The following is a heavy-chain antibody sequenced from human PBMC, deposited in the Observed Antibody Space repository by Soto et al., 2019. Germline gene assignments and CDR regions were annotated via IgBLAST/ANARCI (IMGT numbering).Heavy chain of an antibody. J-gene: IGHJ6*02. V-gene: IGHV3-21*04. D-gene: IGHD3-10*01. CDR1: GFTFSSYS. CDR3: AKSMVRGGTYYYYGMDA. Sequence: AGGSLRLSCAAAGFTFSSYSMNWVRKATGKGLEWVSSISSSSSYIYYADSVKGRFTISRDNSKNTLYLQMNSLRAEDTAVYYCAKSMVRGGTYYYYGMDAWGQGTTVTVSS. CDR2: ISSSSSYI.